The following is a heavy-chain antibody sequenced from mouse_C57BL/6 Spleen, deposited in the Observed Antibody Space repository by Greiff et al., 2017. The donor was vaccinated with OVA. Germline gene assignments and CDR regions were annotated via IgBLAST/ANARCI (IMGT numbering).Heavy chain of an antibody. CDR1: GYAFSSSW. CDR3: ARNLWATVVDYAMDY. CDR2: IYPGDGDT. Sequence: QVQLQQSGPELVKPGASVKISCKASGYAFSSSWMNWVKQRPGKGLEWIGRIYPGDGDTNYNGTFKGKATLTADQSSSTAYMHLSSLTSEDSAVYVGARNLWATVVDYAMDYWGQGTSVTVAS. D-gene: IGHD1-1*01. J-gene: IGHJ4*01. V-gene: IGHV1-82*01.